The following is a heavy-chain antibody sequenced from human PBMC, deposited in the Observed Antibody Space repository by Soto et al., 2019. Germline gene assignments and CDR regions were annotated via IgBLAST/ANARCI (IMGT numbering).Heavy chain of an antibody. Sequence: QVQLQESGPGLVKPSQTLSLTCTLSGGSISSGDYYWSWIRQPPGKGLEWIGYIYYSGSTYYNPSLKSRVTIAVDTSKNQFSLRLSSVTAADTAVYYCGRARGGYGDHGKIDYWGQGTLVTVSS. CDR2: IYYSGST. J-gene: IGHJ4*02. V-gene: IGHV4-30-4*01. D-gene: IGHD4-17*01. CDR1: GGSISSGDYY. CDR3: GRARGGYGDHGKIDY.